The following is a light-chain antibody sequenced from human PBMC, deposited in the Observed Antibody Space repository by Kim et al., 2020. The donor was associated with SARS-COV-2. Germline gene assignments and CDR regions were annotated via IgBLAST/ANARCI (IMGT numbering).Light chain of an antibody. CDR2: GES. V-gene: IGKV1-17*01. Sequence: ASVGDRVTITWRASQDIRNDLGWYQQNPGRAPKRLIYGESSLQSGVPSRFSGSGSGTEFTLTISSLQPEDFATYFCLQHNTYPITFGQGKRLEIK. CDR1: QDIRND. J-gene: IGKJ5*01. CDR3: LQHNTYPIT.